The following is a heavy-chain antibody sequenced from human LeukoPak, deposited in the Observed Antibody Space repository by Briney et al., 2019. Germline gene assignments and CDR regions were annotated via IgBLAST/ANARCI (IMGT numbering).Heavy chain of an antibody. CDR2: IYYSGST. Sequence: SETLSLTCTVSGGSISSYYWSWIRQPPGKGLEWIGYIYYSGSTNYNPSLKSRVTISVDKSKNQFSLKLSSVTAADTAVYYCARIHEGYYFDYWGQGTLVTVSS. D-gene: IGHD5-18*01. CDR1: GGSISSYY. V-gene: IGHV4-59*12. J-gene: IGHJ4*02. CDR3: ARIHEGYYFDY.